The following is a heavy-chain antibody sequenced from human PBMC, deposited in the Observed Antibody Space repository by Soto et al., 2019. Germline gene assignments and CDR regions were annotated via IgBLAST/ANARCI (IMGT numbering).Heavy chain of an antibody. V-gene: IGHV3-23*01. J-gene: IGHJ4*02. D-gene: IGHD3-16*01. CDR1: GFTFSSYA. Sequence: GGSLRLSCAACGFTFSSYAMSWVRQAPGKGLEWVSAISGSGGSTYYADSVKGRFTISRDNSKNTLYLQMNSLRAEDTAVYYCAKDGMITFGDPPDYWGQGTLVTVSS. CDR3: AKDGMITFGDPPDY. CDR2: ISGSGGST.